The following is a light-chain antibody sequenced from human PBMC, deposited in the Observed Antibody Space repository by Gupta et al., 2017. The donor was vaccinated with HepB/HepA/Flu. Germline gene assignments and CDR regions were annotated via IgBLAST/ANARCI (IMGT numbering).Light chain of an antibody. CDR1: KLGDKY. Sequence: SYELTQPPSVSVSPGQTASIPCSGDKLGDKYASWYQQKPGQSPVLVIYQDIKRPSGIPERFSGSNSGNTATLTISGTQAMDEADYYCQAWDNNMVVFGGGTKVTVL. CDR3: QAWDNNMVV. CDR2: QDI. J-gene: IGLJ2*01. V-gene: IGLV3-1*01.